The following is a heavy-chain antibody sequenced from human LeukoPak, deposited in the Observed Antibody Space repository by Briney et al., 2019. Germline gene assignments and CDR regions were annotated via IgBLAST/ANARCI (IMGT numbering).Heavy chain of an antibody. CDR3: AKVSRGEPNDY. CDR1: GFTFGDYA. V-gene: IGHV3-23*01. D-gene: IGHD4-17*01. J-gene: IGHJ4*02. CDR2: ISGSGGRT. Sequence: PGGSLRLSCTASGFTFGDYALSWVRQAPGKGLEWVSAISGSGGRTHYADSVKGRFTISRDNSKNTLYLQMNSLRAEDTATYYRAKVSRGEPNDYWGQGTLVTVSS.